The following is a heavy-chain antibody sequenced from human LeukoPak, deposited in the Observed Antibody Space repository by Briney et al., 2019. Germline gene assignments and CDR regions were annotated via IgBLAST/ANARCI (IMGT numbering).Heavy chain of an antibody. CDR2: ISSSSSYI. J-gene: IGHJ4*02. Sequence: GGSLRLSCAAPGFTFSSYSMNWVRQAPGKGLEWVSSISSSSSYIYYADSVKGRFTISRDNAKNSLYLQMNSLRAEDTAVYYCARGGRYYYDISGPLNYFDYWGQGTLVTVSS. D-gene: IGHD3-22*01. CDR3: ARGGRYYYDISGPLNYFDY. V-gene: IGHV3-21*01. CDR1: GFTFSSYS.